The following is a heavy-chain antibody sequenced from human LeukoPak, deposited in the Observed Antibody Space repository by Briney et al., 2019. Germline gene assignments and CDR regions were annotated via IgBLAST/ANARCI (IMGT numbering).Heavy chain of an antibody. CDR3: ARRRAPAANNWYFDL. D-gene: IGHD2-2*01. CDR2: MNPNSGNT. CDR1: GYTFTSYD. V-gene: IGHV1-8*03. Sequence: GASVKVSCKASGYTFTSYDINWVRQATGQGLEWMGWMNPNSGNTGFAQKFQGRVTITRDTSISTAYMELSGLRSDDTAVYFCARRRAPAANNWYFDLWGRGTLVTVSS. J-gene: IGHJ2*01.